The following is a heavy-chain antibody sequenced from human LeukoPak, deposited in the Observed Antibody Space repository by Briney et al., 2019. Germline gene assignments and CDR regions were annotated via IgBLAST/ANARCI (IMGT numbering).Heavy chain of an antibody. Sequence: GGSLRLSCAASGFTFDSYGMSWVRQAPGKGLEWVSFITPNADRASYADSVKGRFLISRDNPRNTLYMQMNSLRDEDTAVYYCAIMHGYYDGSGYWVQWGQGTLVTVSS. V-gene: IGHV3-23*01. J-gene: IGHJ1*01. CDR1: GFTFDSYG. CDR2: ITPNADRA. CDR3: AIMHGYYDGSGYWVQ. D-gene: IGHD3-22*01.